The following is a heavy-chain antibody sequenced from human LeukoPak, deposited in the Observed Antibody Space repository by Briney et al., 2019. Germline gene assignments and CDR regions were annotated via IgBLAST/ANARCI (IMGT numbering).Heavy chain of an antibody. V-gene: IGHV4-38-2*01. J-gene: IGHJ4*02. D-gene: IGHD4-17*01. CDR2: IFHSGNS. CDR3: ARVTYVDDMLYQYFDY. CDR1: SYSISSGSY. Sequence: KPSETLSLTCAVSSYSISSGSYWGWIRQSPGRGLEWVGSIFHSGNSYYNPSLKSRLTMSVDTSKNQFSLKLTSVTAADTALYYCARVTYVDDMLYQYFDYRGQGILVTVSS.